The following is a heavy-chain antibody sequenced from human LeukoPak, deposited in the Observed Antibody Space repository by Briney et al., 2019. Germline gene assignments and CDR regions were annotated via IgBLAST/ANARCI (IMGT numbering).Heavy chain of an antibody. CDR3: ARVKWLVQDAFDI. Sequence: GGSLRLSCAASGFTFSDYYMSWIRQAPGKGLEWVSYISSSGSTIYYADSVKGRFTISRDNAKNSLYLQMDSLRAEDTAVYYCARVKWLVQDAFDIWGQGTMVTVSS. J-gene: IGHJ3*02. V-gene: IGHV3-11*01. CDR1: GFTFSDYY. CDR2: ISSSGSTI. D-gene: IGHD6-19*01.